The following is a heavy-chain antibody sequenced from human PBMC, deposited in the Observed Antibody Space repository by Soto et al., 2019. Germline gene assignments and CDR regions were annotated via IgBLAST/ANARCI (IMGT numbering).Heavy chain of an antibody. CDR3: ARVAYCTNGVCDPDSFDY. CDR1: GYTFTGYY. CDR2: INPNRGGT. J-gene: IGHJ4*02. Sequence: GASVKVSCKASGYTFTGYYMHWVRQAPGQGLEWMGWINPNRGGTNYAQKFQGRVTMTRDTSISTAYMELSRLRSDDTAVYYCARVAYCTNGVCDPDSFDYWGQGTPVTVSS. D-gene: IGHD2-8*01. V-gene: IGHV1-2*02.